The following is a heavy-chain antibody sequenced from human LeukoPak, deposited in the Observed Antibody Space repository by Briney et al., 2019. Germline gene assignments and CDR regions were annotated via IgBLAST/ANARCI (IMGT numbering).Heavy chain of an antibody. J-gene: IGHJ6*03. CDR2: INQDGSEK. V-gene: IGHV3-7*01. D-gene: IGHD3-9*01. CDR1: GFTFSSYW. Sequence: GGSLRLSCAASGFTFSSYWMSWVRQAPGKGLEWVANINQDGSEKYYVDSVKGRFTISRDNAKNSLYLQMNSLRAEDTAVYYCARPPPFFDWLGRDYYYYMDVWGKGTTVTVSS. CDR3: ARPPPFFDWLGRDYYYYMDV.